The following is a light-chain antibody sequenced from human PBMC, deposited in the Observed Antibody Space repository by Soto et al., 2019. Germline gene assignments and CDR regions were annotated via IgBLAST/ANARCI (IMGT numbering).Light chain of an antibody. CDR3: QSYDSSNHDVV. CDR2: EDN. J-gene: IGLJ2*01. V-gene: IGLV6-57*04. Sequence: KFMLTQPHSVSDSPGKTVTISCTRSSGSIASNYVQWYQQRPGSAPTTVIYEDNQRPSGVPDRFSGSIDSSSNSASLTISGLKAEDEADYYCQSYDSSNHDVVFGGGTKLTVL. CDR1: SGSIASNY.